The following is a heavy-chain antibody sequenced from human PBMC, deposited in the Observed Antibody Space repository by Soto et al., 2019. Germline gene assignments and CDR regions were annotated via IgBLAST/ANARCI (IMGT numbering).Heavy chain of an antibody. D-gene: IGHD1-7*01. CDR1: GFTFGSYA. Sequence: EVQLLESGGGLVQPGGSLRLSCVVSGFTFGSYAMSWVRQAPEKGREGVAMLGGNGFTTYYADSVKGRLTISGDNSKSTLFRQMNSLRAADTGGYYCEIALRASWNSFFYVDVWGRGTSVTVSS. CDR2: LGGNGFTT. J-gene: IGHJ6*02. CDR3: EIALRASWNSFFYVDV. V-gene: IGHV3-23*01.